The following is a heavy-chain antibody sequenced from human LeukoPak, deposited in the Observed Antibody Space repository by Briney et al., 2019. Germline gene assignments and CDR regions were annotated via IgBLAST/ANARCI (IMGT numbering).Heavy chain of an antibody. CDR1: GYTFTSYY. CDR3: ARADFTYCGGDCYGTNWFDP. CDR2: INPSGGST. J-gene: IGHJ5*02. Sequence: GASVKVSCKASGYTFTSYYMHWVRQAPGQGLEWMGIINPSGGSTSYAQKFQGRVTMTRDTSTSTVYMELSSLRSEDTAVYYCARADFTYCGGDCYGTNWFDPWGQGTLVTVSS. V-gene: IGHV1-46*01. D-gene: IGHD2-21*02.